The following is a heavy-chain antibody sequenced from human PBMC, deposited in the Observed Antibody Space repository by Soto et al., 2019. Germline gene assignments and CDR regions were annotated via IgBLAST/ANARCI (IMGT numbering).Heavy chain of an antibody. CDR2: ISNDGSNK. V-gene: IGHV3-30-3*01. Sequence: QVQLVESGGGVVQPGRFLRLSCAASGFIFSSYSMHWVRQAPGKGLEWVAIISNDGSNKDYVDSVKGRFTISRDNSNNTLSLQMNSLRAEDTAVYYCARDQFLDAFDIWGQGTMVTVSS. D-gene: IGHD2-21*01. CDR1: GFIFSSYS. CDR3: ARDQFLDAFDI. J-gene: IGHJ3*02.